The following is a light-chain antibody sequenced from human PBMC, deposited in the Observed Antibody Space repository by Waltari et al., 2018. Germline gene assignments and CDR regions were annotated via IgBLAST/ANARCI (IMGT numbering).Light chain of an antibody. CDR1: QSIGTY. J-gene: IGKJ1*01. V-gene: IGKV3-11*01. CDR2: DAS. Sequence: EIVLTQSPATLSLSPGEGATLSCRASQSIGTYLAWYQQKPGQPPRLLIYDASNRATGIPARFTGSGSGTDFTLTISRLEPEDFAVYYCQQRSNWPPFGQGTKVEIK. CDR3: QQRSNWPP.